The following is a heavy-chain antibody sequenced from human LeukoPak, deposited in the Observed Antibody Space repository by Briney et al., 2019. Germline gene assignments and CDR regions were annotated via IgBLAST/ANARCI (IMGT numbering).Heavy chain of an antibody. Sequence: ASVKVSCKASGYTFTGYYMHWVRRAPGQGLEWMGWINPNSGGTNYAQKFQGRVTMTRDTSISTAYMELSRLRSDDTAVYYCARSYYDILTGYSDFDYWGQGTLVTVSS. CDR1: GYTFTGYY. CDR2: INPNSGGT. J-gene: IGHJ4*02. V-gene: IGHV1-2*02. D-gene: IGHD3-9*01. CDR3: ARSYYDILTGYSDFDY.